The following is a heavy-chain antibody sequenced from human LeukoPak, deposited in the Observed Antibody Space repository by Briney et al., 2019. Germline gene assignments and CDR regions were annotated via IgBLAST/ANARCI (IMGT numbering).Heavy chain of an antibody. J-gene: IGHJ4*02. V-gene: IGHV3-30*04. Sequence: GGSLRLSCAASGFTFSSYAMHWVRQAPGKGLEGVAVISYDGSNKYYADSVKGRFTISRDNSKNTLYLQMNSLRAEDTAVYYCARDELVLWFGESTRGPFDYWGQGTLVTVSS. CDR1: GFTFSSYA. CDR2: ISYDGSNK. CDR3: ARDELVLWFGESTRGPFDY. D-gene: IGHD3-10*01.